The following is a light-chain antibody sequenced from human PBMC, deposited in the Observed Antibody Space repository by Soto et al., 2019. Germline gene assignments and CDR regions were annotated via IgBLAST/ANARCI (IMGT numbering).Light chain of an antibody. J-gene: IGKJ5*01. Sequence: DIVMTQSPDSLAVSLGERATINCKSSQSVLYSSNNKNYLAWYQQKPGQPPKLIIYWASTRESGVPDRFSGSGSGTDFTLTISSLQAEDVAVYYCQQYYNKVTFGQGTRLEIK. CDR3: QQYYNKVT. CDR2: WAS. V-gene: IGKV4-1*01. CDR1: QSVLYSSNNKNY.